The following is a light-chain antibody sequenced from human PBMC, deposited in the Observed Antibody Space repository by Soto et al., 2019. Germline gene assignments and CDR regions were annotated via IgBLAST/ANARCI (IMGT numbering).Light chain of an antibody. Sequence: QSVLTQPASVSGSPGQSLAISCTGANNEVGGYNYVSWYQQHPGKAPKLMIYDVASRPSGVSDRFSGSKSGNTASLTISGLQAEDEADYYCSSYTSSSTLYVFGTGTKVTVL. J-gene: IGLJ1*01. CDR2: DVA. V-gene: IGLV2-14*03. CDR1: NNEVGGYNY. CDR3: SSYTSSSTLYV.